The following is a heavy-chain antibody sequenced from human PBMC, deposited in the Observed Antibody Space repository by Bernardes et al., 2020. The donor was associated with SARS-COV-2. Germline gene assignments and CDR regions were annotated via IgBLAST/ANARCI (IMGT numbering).Heavy chain of an antibody. V-gene: IGHV3-74*03. Sequence: GGSLRLSCAASGFTVSVYWMHWVRQAPGKGLVWVARVNSDGSRITYADSVKGRFTISRDNAKNTLYLQMNSLRAEDTAVYYCARAPDCGGYSCNGRPYYGMDVWGQGTTVTASS. J-gene: IGHJ6*02. CDR2: VNSDGSRI. CDR3: ARAPDCGGYSCNGRPYYGMDV. D-gene: IGHD2-21*01. CDR1: GFTVSVYW.